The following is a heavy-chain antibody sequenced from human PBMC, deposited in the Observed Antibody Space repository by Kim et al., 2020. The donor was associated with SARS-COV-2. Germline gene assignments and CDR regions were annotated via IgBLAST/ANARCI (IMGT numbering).Heavy chain of an antibody. CDR3: ARDWVEYCSSTSCYYYYYYGMDV. J-gene: IGHJ6*02. V-gene: IGHV3-7*03. D-gene: IGHD2-2*01. Sequence: GGSLRLSCAASGFTFSSYWMNWVRQAPGKGLEWVANIKQDGSEKYYVDSVKGRFTISRDNAKNSLYLQMNSLRAEDTAVYYCARDWVEYCSSTSCYYYYYYGMDVWGQGTTVTVSS. CDR1: GFTFSSYW. CDR2: IKQDGSEK.